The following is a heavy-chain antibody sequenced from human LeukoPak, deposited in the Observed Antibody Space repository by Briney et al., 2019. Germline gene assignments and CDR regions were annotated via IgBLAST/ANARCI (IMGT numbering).Heavy chain of an antibody. CDR2: INPNSGGT. V-gene: IGHV1-2*02. J-gene: IGHJ4*02. CDR3: ARGVMEYCGGDCYSGNY. CDR1: GYTFTGYY. Sequence: GASVKVSCKASGYTFTGYYMHWVRQAPGQGLEWMGWINPNSGGTNYAQKFQGKVTMTRDTSISTAYMELSRLRSDDTAVYYCARGVMEYCGGDCYSGNYWGQGTLVTVSS. D-gene: IGHD2-21*02.